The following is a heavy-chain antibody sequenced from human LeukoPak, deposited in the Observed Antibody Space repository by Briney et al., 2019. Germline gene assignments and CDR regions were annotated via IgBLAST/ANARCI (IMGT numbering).Heavy chain of an antibody. V-gene: IGHV1-18*01. CDR1: GYTFTNYG. J-gene: IGHJ4*02. D-gene: IGHD6-19*01. Sequence: ASVKVSCKASGYTFTNYGISWVRQAPGQGLEWMGWISAYNGNTNYAQKLQGRVTMTTDTSTSTAYMELRSLRSDDTAVYYCARVSDSSGWYALDYWGQGTLVTVSS. CDR2: ISAYNGNT. CDR3: ARVSDSSGWYALDY.